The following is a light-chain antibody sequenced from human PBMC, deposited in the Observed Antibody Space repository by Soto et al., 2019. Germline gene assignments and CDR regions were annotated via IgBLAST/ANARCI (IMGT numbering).Light chain of an antibody. Sequence: IQLTQSPASLSLSVGDRVTITCRASQDIAIYLAWYQQKPGEAPKLLIYAASTLYGGVPSRFSGSGSGTDFALTITSLQAEDFATYYCQQFRRFPSTFGGGTKVDIK. CDR3: QQFRRFPST. J-gene: IGKJ4*01. CDR1: QDIAIY. V-gene: IGKV1-9*01. CDR2: AAS.